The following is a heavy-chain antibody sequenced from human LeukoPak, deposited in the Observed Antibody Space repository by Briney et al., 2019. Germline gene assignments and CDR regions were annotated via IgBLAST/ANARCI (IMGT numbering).Heavy chain of an antibody. Sequence: PSETLSLTCAVYGGSLSGYYWSRIRQPPGKGLEWVGESNHSGRSNYNPSLKSRVTISVDMSKNQFSLKLSSVTAADTAVYYCTRGGIAVAVDYWGQGTLVTVSS. J-gene: IGHJ4*02. CDR1: GGSLSGYY. D-gene: IGHD6-19*01. V-gene: IGHV4-34*01. CDR3: TRGGIAVAVDY. CDR2: SNHSGRS.